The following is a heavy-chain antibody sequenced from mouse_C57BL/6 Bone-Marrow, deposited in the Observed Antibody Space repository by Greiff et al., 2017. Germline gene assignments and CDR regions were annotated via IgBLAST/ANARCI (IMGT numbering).Heavy chain of an antibody. Sequence: QVQLQQPGAELVKPGASVKMSCTASGYTFTSYWITWVKQRPGQGLEWIGEIYPGSGSTNYNEKFKNKATLTVDTSSNTAYMQLSSLTTEDSAVYYCARPYYGNYWYFDVWGKGTTVTVSS. J-gene: IGHJ1*03. CDR3: ARPYYGNYWYFDV. V-gene: IGHV1-55*01. CDR1: GYTFTSYW. D-gene: IGHD2-10*01. CDR2: IYPGSGST.